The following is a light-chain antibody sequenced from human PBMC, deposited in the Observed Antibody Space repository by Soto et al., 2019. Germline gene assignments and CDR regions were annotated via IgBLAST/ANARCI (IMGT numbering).Light chain of an antibody. CDR1: SSDVGGYNY. CDR2: EVS. J-gene: IGLJ2*01. Sequence: QSALTQPASVSGSPGQSITISCTGTSSDVGGYNYVSWYQQHPGKAPKLMIYEVSNRPSGVSNRFSGSKSGNTASLTISGLQAEDEADYYCSSYTSSSTPHVLFGRGTKLTVL. V-gene: IGLV2-14*01. CDR3: SSYTSSSTPHVL.